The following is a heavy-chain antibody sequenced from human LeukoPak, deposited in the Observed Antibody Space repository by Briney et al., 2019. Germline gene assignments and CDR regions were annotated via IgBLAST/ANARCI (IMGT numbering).Heavy chain of an antibody. CDR3: ARNGIAVNGYFDY. D-gene: IGHD6-19*01. V-gene: IGHV3-48*03. CDR1: GFTFSSYE. Sequence: PGGSLRLSCAASGFTFSSYEINWVRQAPGKGLEWISYIGSSGSSIKYADSVKGRFTVSRDNAKNSLYLQMNSLRAEDTGVYYCARNGIAVNGYFDYWGQGTLVTVSS. J-gene: IGHJ4*02. CDR2: IGSSGSSI.